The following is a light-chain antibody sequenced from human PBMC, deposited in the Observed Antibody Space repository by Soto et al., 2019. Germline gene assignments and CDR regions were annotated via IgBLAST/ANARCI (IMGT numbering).Light chain of an antibody. J-gene: IGLJ2*01. CDR1: SSNIGAGYD. CDR3: QAWDSSVV. CDR2: GNS. Sequence: QSVLTQPPSVSGAPGQRVTISCTGSSSNIGAGYDVHWYQQLPGTAPKLLIYGNSNRPSGVPDRFSGSNSGNTATLTISGTQAMDEADYYCQAWDSSVVFGGGTKVTVL. V-gene: IGLV1-40*01.